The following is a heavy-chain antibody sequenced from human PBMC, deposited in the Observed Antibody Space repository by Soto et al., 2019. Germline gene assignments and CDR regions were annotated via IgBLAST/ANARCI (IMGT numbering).Heavy chain of an antibody. J-gene: IGHJ4*02. CDR3: ARDRARYSSGWYTFDY. V-gene: IGHV3-30-3*01. CDR1: GFTFSSYA. Sequence: GGALRLSCAASGFTFSSYAMHWVRQAPGKGLEWVAVISYDGSNKYYADSVKGRFTISRDNSKNTLYLQMNSLRAEDTAVYYCARDRARYSSGWYTFDYWGQGTLVTGSS. D-gene: IGHD6-19*01. CDR2: ISYDGSNK.